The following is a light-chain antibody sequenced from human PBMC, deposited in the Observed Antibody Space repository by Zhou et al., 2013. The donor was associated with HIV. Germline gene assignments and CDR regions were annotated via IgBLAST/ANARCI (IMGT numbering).Light chain of an antibody. Sequence: DIQMTQSPSTLSASVGDRVTITCRASQSISSWLAWYQQKPGKAPKLLIYKASSLESGVPSRFSGSGSGTDFTLTISGLQPEDIATYYCQQYDNLPPYTFGQGTKLEIK. CDR3: QQYDNLPPYT. J-gene: IGKJ2*01. CDR1: QSISSW. CDR2: KAS. V-gene: IGKV1-5*03.